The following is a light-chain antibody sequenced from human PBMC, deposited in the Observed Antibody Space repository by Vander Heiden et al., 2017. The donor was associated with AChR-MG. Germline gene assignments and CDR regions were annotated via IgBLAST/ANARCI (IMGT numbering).Light chain of an antibody. CDR1: QSISSY. CDR3: QQSDSTPPLT. V-gene: IGKV1-39*01. CDR2: AAS. J-gene: IGKJ4*01. Sequence: DIQMTQSPSSLSASVGDRVTITCRASQSISSYLNWYKQKPGKAPKLLIYAASSLQSGVTSRFSGSGSGTDFTLTISSRQPEDFAAYYCQQSDSTPPLTFGGGTKVDIK.